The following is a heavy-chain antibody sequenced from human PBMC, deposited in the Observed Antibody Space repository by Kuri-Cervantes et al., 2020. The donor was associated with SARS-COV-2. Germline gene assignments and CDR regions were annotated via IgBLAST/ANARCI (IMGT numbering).Heavy chain of an antibody. J-gene: IGHJ3*02. CDR1: GFTFSDYY. CDR3: ARSGYTYGYYFSAFDI. D-gene: IGHD5-18*01. Sequence: GESLKISCAASGFTFSDYYMSWIRQAPGKGLEWVSYISSSGSTIYYADSVKGRFTISRDNAKNSLYLQMNSLRAEDTAVYYCARSGYTYGYYFSAFDIWGQGTMVTVSS. V-gene: IGHV3-11*04. CDR2: ISSSGSTI.